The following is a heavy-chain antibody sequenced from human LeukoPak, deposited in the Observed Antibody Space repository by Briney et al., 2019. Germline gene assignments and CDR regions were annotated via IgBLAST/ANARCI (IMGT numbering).Heavy chain of an antibody. CDR1: GGSISSGDYY. CDR2: IYYSGST. J-gene: IGHJ5*02. D-gene: IGHD3-9*01. V-gene: IGHV4-30-4*01. Sequence: SETLSLTCTVSGGSISSGDYYWSWIRQPPGKGLERIGYIYYSGSTYYNPSLKSRVTISVDTSKNQFSLKLSSVTAADTAVYYCARDRKLHGTPIYNWFDPWGQGTLVTVSS. CDR3: ARDRKLHGTPIYNWFDP.